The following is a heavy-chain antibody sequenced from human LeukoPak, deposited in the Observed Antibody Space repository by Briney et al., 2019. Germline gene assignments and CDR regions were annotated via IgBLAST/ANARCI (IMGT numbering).Heavy chain of an antibody. CDR2: MNPNSGNT. D-gene: IGHD6-13*01. CDR1: GYTFTSYD. J-gene: IGHJ5*02. Sequence: ASVEVSCKASGYTFTSYDINWVRQATGQGLEWMGWMNPNSGNTGYAQKFQGRVAMTRDTSMNTAYMELSSLTSEDTAVYYCARRQPMAAAGTVYKWFDPWGQGTLVTVS. CDR3: ARRQPMAAAGTVYKWFDP. V-gene: IGHV1-8*01.